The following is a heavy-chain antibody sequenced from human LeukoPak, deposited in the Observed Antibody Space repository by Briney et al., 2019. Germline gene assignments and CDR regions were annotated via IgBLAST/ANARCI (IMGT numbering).Heavy chain of an antibody. V-gene: IGHV3-48*03. J-gene: IGHJ4*02. CDR1: GFTFSNYE. Sequence: PGGSLILSCAVSGFTFSNYEMNWVRQAPGKGLEWVSSIGATGGTTYYAVSVKGRFTIPRDNAKHTLALHMNILRADDTAVYICARGPPCNSDSCYALGAFDYWGQGTLVTVSS. CDR2: IGATGGTT. D-gene: IGHD2-2*01. CDR3: ARGPPCNSDSCYALGAFDY.